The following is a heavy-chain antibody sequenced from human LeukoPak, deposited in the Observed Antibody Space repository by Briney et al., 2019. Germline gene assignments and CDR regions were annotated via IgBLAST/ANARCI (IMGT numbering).Heavy chain of an antibody. J-gene: IGHJ4*02. V-gene: IGHV3-30*04. CDR1: GFTFSTYA. CDR2: ISYDGSNK. D-gene: IGHD6-19*01. Sequence: GGSLRLSCAASGFTFSTYAMHWVRQAPGKGLEWVAVISYDGSNKYYADSVKGRFTISRDNSKNTLYLQMNSLRAEDTAVYYCAKDWEAVTEIYYYFDYWGQGTLVTVSS. CDR3: AKDWEAVTEIYYYFDY.